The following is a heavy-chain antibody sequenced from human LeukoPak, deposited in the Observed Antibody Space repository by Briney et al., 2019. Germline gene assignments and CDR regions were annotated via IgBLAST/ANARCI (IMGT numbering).Heavy chain of an antibody. V-gene: IGHV1-2*02. D-gene: IGHD1-26*01. CDR1: GYTLTSYD. CDR3: ARDSGSYFDY. CDR2: MNPNSGGT. J-gene: IGHJ4*02. Sequence: VASVKVSCKASGYTLTSYDINWVRQATGQGLEWMGWMNPNSGGTNYAQKFQGRVTMTRDTSISTAYMELSRLRSDDTAVYYCARDSGSYFDYWGQGTLVTVSS.